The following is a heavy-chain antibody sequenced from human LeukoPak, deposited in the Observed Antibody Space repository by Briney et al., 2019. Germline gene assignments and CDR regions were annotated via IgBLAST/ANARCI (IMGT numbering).Heavy chain of an antibody. Sequence: PSETLSLTCTVSGGSISSGSYYWSWIRQPAGKGLEWIGRIYTSGSTNYNPSLKSRVTISVDTSKNQFSLKLSSVTAADTAVYDCARGIAVAGGSPYYFDYWGQGTLVTVSS. D-gene: IGHD6-19*01. J-gene: IGHJ4*02. CDR3: ARGIAVAGGSPYYFDY. CDR2: IYTSGST. CDR1: GGSISSGSYY. V-gene: IGHV4-61*02.